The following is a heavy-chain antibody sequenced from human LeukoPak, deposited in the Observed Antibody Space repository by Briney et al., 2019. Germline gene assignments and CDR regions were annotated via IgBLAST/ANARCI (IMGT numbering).Heavy chain of an antibody. CDR1: GGSISSYY. Sequence: SETLSLTCTVSGGSISSYYWSWIRQPAGKGPEWIGRIYTSGSTNYNPSLKSRVTMSVDTSKNQFSLKLSSVTAADTAVYYCARDSYYYGSGSYHIFDYWGQGTLVTVSS. CDR2: IYTSGST. CDR3: ARDSYYYGSGSYHIFDY. J-gene: IGHJ4*02. V-gene: IGHV4-4*07. D-gene: IGHD3-10*01.